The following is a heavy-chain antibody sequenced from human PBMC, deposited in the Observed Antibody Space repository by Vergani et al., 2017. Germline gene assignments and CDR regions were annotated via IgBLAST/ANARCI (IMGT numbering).Heavy chain of an antibody. CDR1: GGSFSGYY. CDR3: AREMVSGWYEGGAFDI. D-gene: IGHD6-19*01. V-gene: IGHV4-34*01. Sequence: QVQLQQWGAGLLKPSETLSLTCAVYGGSFSGYYWSWIRQPPGKGLEWIGEINHSGSTNYNPSLKSRVTISVDTSKNQFSLKLSSVTAADTAVYYCAREMVSGWYEGGAFDIWGQGTMVTVSS. CDR2: INHSGST. J-gene: IGHJ3*02.